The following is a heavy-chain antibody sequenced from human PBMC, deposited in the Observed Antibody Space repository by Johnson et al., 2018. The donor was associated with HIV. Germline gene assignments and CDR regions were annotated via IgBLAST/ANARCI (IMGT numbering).Heavy chain of an antibody. J-gene: IGHJ3*01. Sequence: QMLLVESGGGVVQPGGSLRLSCAASGFTFADYGMHWVRQPPGKGLEWVAFIAHDESITHYADSVKGRFTMSRDNSKNTLYLHMKSLRPEDTSIYYCAKDDNLGVWYSDAFDVWGQVTVVTVSS. CDR1: GFTFADYG. D-gene: IGHD6-19*01. CDR3: AKDDNLGVWYSDAFDV. CDR2: IAHDESIT. V-gene: IGHV3-30*02.